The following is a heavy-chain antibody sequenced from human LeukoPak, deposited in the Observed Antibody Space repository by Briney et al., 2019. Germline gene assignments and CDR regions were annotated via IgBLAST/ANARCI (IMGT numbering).Heavy chain of an antibody. J-gene: IGHJ4*02. CDR1: GFTFSDYW. V-gene: IGHV3-74*01. CDR2: INTDMSST. Sequence: GGSLRLSCVASGFTFSDYWMHWVRQAPGKGLVWVSRINTDMSSTIYTDSVKGRFTISRDNAKNTLYLQMNSLRAEDTAVYYCARGGSVGDWGQGTLVSVSS. CDR3: ARGGSVGD. D-gene: IGHD3-16*01.